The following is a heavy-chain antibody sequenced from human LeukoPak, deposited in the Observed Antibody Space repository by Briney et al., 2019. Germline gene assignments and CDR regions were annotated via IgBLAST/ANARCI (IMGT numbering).Heavy chain of an antibody. J-gene: IGHJ5*02. CDR2: MYYSGST. Sequence: SQTLSLTCTASGGSISSSDYYWSWIRQPPGKGLEWIAYMYYSGSTYYNPSLKSRVTMSADTSKNQLSLKLSSVTAADTAVYYCARPYYYDSRIDPWGQGILVTVSS. CDR3: ARPYYYDSRIDP. D-gene: IGHD3-22*01. V-gene: IGHV4-30-4*01. CDR1: GGSISSSDYY.